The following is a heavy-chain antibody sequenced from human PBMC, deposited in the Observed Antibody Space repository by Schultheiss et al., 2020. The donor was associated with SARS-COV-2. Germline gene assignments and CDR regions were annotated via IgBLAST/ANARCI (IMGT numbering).Heavy chain of an antibody. J-gene: IGHJ6*02. CDR3: ARDTSFLEWFLGGMDV. CDR1: GGSISSYY. Sequence: SETLSLTCTVSGGSISSYYWGWIRQHPGKGLEWIGYIYYSGSTNYNPSLKSRVTMSVDTSTNQISLKLSSVTAADTAVYYCARDTSFLEWFLGGMDVWGQGTTVTVSS. D-gene: IGHD3-3*01. V-gene: IGHV4-59*12. CDR2: IYYSGST.